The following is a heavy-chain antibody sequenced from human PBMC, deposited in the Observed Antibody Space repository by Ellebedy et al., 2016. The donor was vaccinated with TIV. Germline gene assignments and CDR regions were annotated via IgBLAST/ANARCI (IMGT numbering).Heavy chain of an antibody. CDR1: GFTFSAYV. V-gene: IGHV3-7*03. CDR3: AKEPHLLGRGLES. CDR2: INQDGSQK. Sequence: GESLKISXAASGFTFSAYVMSWVRQAPGKGLEWVSNINQDGSQKYFVESVKGRFTISRDNAKNSLYLQMYSLRAEDTAVYYCAKEPHLLGRGLESWGQGTLVSVSS. D-gene: IGHD1-1*01. J-gene: IGHJ4*02.